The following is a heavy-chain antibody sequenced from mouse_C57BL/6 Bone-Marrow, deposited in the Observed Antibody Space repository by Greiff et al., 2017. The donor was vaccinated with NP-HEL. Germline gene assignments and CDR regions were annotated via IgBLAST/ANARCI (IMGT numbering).Heavy chain of an antibody. CDR3: ASHYDGYPDY. CDR2: ISSGGSYT. V-gene: IGHV5-6*01. Sequence: DVQLVESGGDLVKPGGSLKLSCAASGFTFSSYGMSWVRQTPDKRLEWVATISSGGSYTYYPDSVKGRFTISRDNAKNTLYLQMSSLKSEDTAMYYCASHYDGYPDYWGQGTTLTVSS. CDR1: GFTFSSYG. J-gene: IGHJ2*01. D-gene: IGHD2-3*01.